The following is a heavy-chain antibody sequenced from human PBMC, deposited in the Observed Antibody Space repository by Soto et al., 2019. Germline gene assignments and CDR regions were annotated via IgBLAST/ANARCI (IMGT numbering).Heavy chain of an antibody. Sequence: SETLFLTCTVSGGSISSGGYYWSWIRQHPGKGLEWIGYIYYSGSTYYNPSLKSRVTISVDTSKNQFSLKLSSVTAADTAVYYCARFYDYVWGSYRSYYFDYWGQGTLVTVSS. CDR3: ARFYDYVWGSYRSYYFDY. CDR1: GGSISSGGYY. V-gene: IGHV4-31*03. CDR2: IYYSGST. D-gene: IGHD3-16*02. J-gene: IGHJ4*02.